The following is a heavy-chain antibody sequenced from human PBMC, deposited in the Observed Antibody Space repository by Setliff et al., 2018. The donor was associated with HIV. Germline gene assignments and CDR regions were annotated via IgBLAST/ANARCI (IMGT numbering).Heavy chain of an antibody. V-gene: IGHV4-38-2*01. Sequence: SETLSLTCDVSGFSISSRYYWGWIRQSPGKGLEWIGNIYHTGSSYYNPSLNDRATISLDTSKNQFSLKLNSVTAADTAVYYCARGVLDLVISVYGFWGQGIPVAVSS. CDR2: IYHTGSS. D-gene: IGHD3-22*01. J-gene: IGHJ4*02. CDR1: GFSISSRYY. CDR3: ARGVLDLVISVYGF.